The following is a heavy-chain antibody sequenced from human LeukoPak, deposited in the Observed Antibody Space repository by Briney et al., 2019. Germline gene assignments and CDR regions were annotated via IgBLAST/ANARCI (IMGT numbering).Heavy chain of an antibody. D-gene: IGHD3-10*01. Sequence: SETLSLTCTVSGGSISSYYWSWIRQPPGKGLEWIGYIYYTGNTNYNPSLKSRVTISVDTSKNQFSLKLSSVIAADTAVYYCARGLITIVGGDNWFDPWGQGTLVTVSS. J-gene: IGHJ5*02. CDR3: ARGLITIVGGDNWFDP. CDR2: IYYTGNT. CDR1: GGSISSYY. V-gene: IGHV4-59*01.